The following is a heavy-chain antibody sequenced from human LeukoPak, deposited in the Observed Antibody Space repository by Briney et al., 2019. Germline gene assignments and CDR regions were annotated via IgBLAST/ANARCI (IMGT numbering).Heavy chain of an antibody. CDR1: GGTFSSYA. CDR2: IIPIFGTA. CDR3: ARDLENEGCSSGCSPDDY. J-gene: IGHJ4*02. V-gene: IGHV1-69*13. Sequence: GASVKVSCKASGGTFSSYAISWVRQAPGQGLEWMGGIIPIFGTANYAQKFQGRVTITADESTSTAYMELSSLRSEDTAVYYCARDLENEGCSSGCSPDDYWGQGTLVTVSS. D-gene: IGHD6-19*01.